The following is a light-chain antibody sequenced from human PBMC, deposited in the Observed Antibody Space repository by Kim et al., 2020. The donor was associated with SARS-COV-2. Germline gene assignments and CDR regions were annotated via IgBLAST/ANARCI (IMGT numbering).Light chain of an antibody. V-gene: IGKV3-20*01. CDR3: HQYRIPNQT. CDR1: QIVTSSY. CDR2: DGS. J-gene: IGKJ2*01. Sequence: IVLTQYPGTLSLSPGERATLSCRASQIVTSSYLAWYQHKPGQAPRLLIYDGSNRATGIPDRFCGSGSGTDFTLTISRLEPEDFAVYFCHQYRIPNQTLCQGTQVDI.